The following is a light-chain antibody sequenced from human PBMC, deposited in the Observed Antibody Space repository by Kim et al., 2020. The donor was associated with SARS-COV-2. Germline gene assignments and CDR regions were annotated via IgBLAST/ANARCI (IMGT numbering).Light chain of an antibody. CDR1: QSVTIN. CDR3: QQYNNWVS. J-gene: IGKJ4*01. CDR2: GAS. V-gene: IGKV3-15*01. Sequence: EIVMTQSPATLSVSPGERATLSCRASQSVTINLAWYQQKPGQAPRLLIYGASTRATDIPARFSGSGSGTEFILTISSLQSEDFAVYYCQQYNNWVSFGGGTKVDIK.